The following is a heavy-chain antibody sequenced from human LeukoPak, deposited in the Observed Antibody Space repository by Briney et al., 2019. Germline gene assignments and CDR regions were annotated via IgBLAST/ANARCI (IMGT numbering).Heavy chain of an antibody. D-gene: IGHD6-13*01. V-gene: IGHV4-39*01. J-gene: IGHJ4*02. CDR2: GFYNGRA. Sequence: SETLSLTCTVSGDSISGTAYWGWIRQPPGKGLEWIGSGFYNGRAYYNPSLKSRVSISVDTSNNLYSLRLTSVTAADTAVYYCARHGYNSSWYLKGKFDFWSQGTLVTVSS. CDR1: GDSISGTAY. CDR3: ARHGYNSSWYLKGKFDF.